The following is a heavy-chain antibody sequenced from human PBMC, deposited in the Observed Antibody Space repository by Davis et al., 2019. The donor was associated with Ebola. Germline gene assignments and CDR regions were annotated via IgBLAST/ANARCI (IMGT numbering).Heavy chain of an antibody. CDR3: AKECEQQLVRVSFHY. J-gene: IGHJ4*02. CDR2: ISSGATST. Sequence: GESLKISCAASGFAFSTYAMSWVRQPPGKGLEWVSIISSGATSTYYADSVKGRFTISRDNSKNTLYLQMNSLRVEDTAIYYCAKECEQQLVRVSFHYWGQGTLVTVSS. V-gene: IGHV3-23*01. CDR1: GFAFSTYA. D-gene: IGHD6-13*01.